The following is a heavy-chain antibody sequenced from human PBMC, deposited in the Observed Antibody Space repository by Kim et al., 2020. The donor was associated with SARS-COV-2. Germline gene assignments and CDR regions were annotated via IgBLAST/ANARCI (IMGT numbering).Heavy chain of an antibody. V-gene: IGHV4-59*01. CDR3: ARRIGSSGWYFDS. J-gene: IGHJ4*02. D-gene: IGHD6-19*01. Sequence: SETLSLTCTVSGGSISSDYWSWVRQPPGKGLEWIGYIYYSASTNYNPSLKSRVTISVDTSKNQFSLNLSSVTAADMAVYYCARRIGSSGWYFDSWGQGTL. CDR1: GGSISSDY. CDR2: IYYSAST.